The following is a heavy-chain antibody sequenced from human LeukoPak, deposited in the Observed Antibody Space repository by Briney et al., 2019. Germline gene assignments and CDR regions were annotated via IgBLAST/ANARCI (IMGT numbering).Heavy chain of an antibody. CDR2: ISGSGGST. V-gene: IGHV3-23*01. CDR1: GFTFNNYG. D-gene: IGHD1-26*01. CDR3: AKGIVGATRGFDY. J-gene: IGHJ4*02. Sequence: GESLRLSCAASGFTFNNYGMSWVRQAPGKGLEWVSAISGSGGSTYYADSVKGRFTISRDNSKNTLYLQMNSLRAEDTALYYCAKGIVGATRGFDYWGQGTLVTVSS.